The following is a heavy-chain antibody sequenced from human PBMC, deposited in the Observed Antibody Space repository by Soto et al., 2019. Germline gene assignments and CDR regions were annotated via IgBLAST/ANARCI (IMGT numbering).Heavy chain of an antibody. CDR1: GFTFSSYG. V-gene: IGHV3-33*01. CDR2: IWYDGSNK. J-gene: IGHJ3*02. Sequence: GGSLRLSCAASGFTFSSYGMHWVRQAPGKGLEWVAVIWYDGSNKYYADSVKGRFTISRDNSKNTLYLQMNSLRAEDTAVYYCAREVVRTYGEVYPLFDIWGQGTMVTVSS. CDR3: AREVVRTYGEVYPLFDI. D-gene: IGHD4-17*01.